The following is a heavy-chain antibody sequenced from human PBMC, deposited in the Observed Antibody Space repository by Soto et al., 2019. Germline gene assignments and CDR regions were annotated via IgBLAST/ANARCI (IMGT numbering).Heavy chain of an antibody. D-gene: IGHD6-6*01. J-gene: IGHJ5*02. V-gene: IGHV3-33*01. CDR2: IWYDGSNK. Sequence: QVQLVESGGGVVQPGRSLRLSCAVSGFTFSSYGMHWVRQAPGKGLEWVAVIWYDGSNKYYADSVKGRFTISRDNSKNTLYLQMNSLRAEDTAVYYCARKNIAARPGGLDPWGQGTLVTVSS. CDR3: ARKNIAARPGGLDP. CDR1: GFTFSSYG.